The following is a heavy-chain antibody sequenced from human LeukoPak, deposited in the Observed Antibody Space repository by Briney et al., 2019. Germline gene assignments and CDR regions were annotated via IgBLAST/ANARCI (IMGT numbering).Heavy chain of an antibody. CDR1: GFTFSSYS. D-gene: IGHD2-15*01. CDR2: ISSSSSYI. CDR3: ARDPGIGGLHFDY. V-gene: IGHV3-21*01. J-gene: IGHJ4*02. Sequence: PGGSLRLSCAASGFTFSSYSMNWVRQAPGKGLEWVSSISSSSSYIYYADSLKGRFTISRDNAKSSLYLQMNSLRAEDTAVYYCARDPGIGGLHFDYWGQGTLVTVSS.